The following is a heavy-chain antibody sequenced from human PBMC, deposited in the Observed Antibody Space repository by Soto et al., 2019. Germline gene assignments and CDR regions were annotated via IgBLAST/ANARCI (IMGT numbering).Heavy chain of an antibody. Sequence: GGSLRLSCAASGFTFSRYAMHWVRQGTGQGLEWVAVISYDGSKKYYANSVKAPITISRDNSKNTLYLQMNSLRAEDTAVYYCARDGYDILTGYRRYYYGMDVWGQGTTVTVSS. CDR1: GFTFSRYA. CDR2: ISYDGSKK. J-gene: IGHJ6*02. V-gene: IGHV3-30-3*01. CDR3: ARDGYDILTGYRRYYYGMDV. D-gene: IGHD3-9*01.